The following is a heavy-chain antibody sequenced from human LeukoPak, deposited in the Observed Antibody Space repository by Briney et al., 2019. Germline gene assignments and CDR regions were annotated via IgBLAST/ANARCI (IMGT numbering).Heavy chain of an antibody. V-gene: IGHV1-2*02. CDR1: GYTFTGYY. CDR2: INPNSGGT. Sequence: GASVKVSCTASGYTFTGYYMHWVRQAPGQGLEWMGWINPNSGGTNYAQKFQGRVTMTRDTSISTAYMELSRLRSDDTAVYYCASLYYYDSSGVIDAFDIWGQGTMVTVSS. D-gene: IGHD3-22*01. J-gene: IGHJ3*02. CDR3: ASLYYYDSSGVIDAFDI.